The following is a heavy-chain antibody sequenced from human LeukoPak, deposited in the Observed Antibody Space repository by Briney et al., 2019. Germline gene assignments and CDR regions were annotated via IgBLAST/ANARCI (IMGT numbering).Heavy chain of an antibody. CDR3: TTDYSSSHTH. J-gene: IGHJ4*02. V-gene: IGHV3-15*01. CDR2: VKSKTDGGTT. Sequence: GGSLRLSCIGSGFTSSKAWMSWVRQAPGKALEWIGHVKSKTDGGTTDYAAPVRGRYTISRDDSKNTLYLQMNFLKSEGTGMYYCTTDYSSSHTHWGQGTLVTVSS. D-gene: IGHD2-15*01. CDR1: GFTSSKAW.